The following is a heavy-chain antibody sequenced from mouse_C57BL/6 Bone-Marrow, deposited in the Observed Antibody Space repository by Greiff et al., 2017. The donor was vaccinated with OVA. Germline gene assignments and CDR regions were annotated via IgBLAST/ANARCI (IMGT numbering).Heavy chain of an antibody. CDR3: ARDDYDAWFAY. CDR1: GYTFTSYW. J-gene: IGHJ3*01. V-gene: IGHV1-69*01. CDR2: IDPSDSYT. D-gene: IGHD2-4*01. Sequence: QVQLQQPGAELVMPGASVKLSCKASGYTFTSYWMHWVKQRPGQGLEWIGEIDPSDSYTNYNQKFKGKSTLTVDKSSSTAYMQLSSLTSEDSAVYDCARDDYDAWFAYWGQGTLVTVSA.